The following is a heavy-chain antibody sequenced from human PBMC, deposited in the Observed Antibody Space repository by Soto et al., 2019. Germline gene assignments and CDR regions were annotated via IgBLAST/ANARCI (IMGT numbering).Heavy chain of an antibody. Sequence: SETLSLTCTVSGGSISSSSYYWGWIRQPPGKGLEWIGSIYYSGSTYYNPSLKSRVTISVDTSKNQFSLKLSSVTAADTAVYYCARHFRKATVPHADVWGKGTTVTVSS. CDR2: IYYSGST. CDR1: GGSISSSSYY. D-gene: IGHD4-4*01. J-gene: IGHJ6*04. CDR3: ARHFRKATVPHADV. V-gene: IGHV4-39*01.